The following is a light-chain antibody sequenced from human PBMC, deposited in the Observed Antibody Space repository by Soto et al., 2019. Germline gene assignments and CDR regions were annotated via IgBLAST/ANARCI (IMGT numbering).Light chain of an antibody. Sequence: EIVLTQSPATLSLSPGERATLSCRASQSVTSYLAWYQQKPGQAPRLLIYDSFNRATGIPARFSGSGSGTDFTLTISSLEPEDFAVYYCQQRSSWPRTFGGGTKVEIK. J-gene: IGKJ4*01. CDR1: QSVTSY. V-gene: IGKV3-11*01. CDR3: QQRSSWPRT. CDR2: DSF.